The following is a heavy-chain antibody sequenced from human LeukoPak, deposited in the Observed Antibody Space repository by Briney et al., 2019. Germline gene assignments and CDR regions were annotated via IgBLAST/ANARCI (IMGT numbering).Heavy chain of an antibody. V-gene: IGHV1-2*02. CDR2: INPNSGGT. CDR3: ARGRDSSSWLDY. D-gene: IGHD6-13*01. J-gene: IGHJ4*02. CDR1: GYTFTGYY. Sequence: ASVKVSCKASGYTFTGYYMHWVRQAPGQGLEWMGWINPNSGGTNYAQKFQGRATMTRDTSISTAYMELSRLRSDDTAVYYCARGRDSSSWLDYWGQGTLVTVSS.